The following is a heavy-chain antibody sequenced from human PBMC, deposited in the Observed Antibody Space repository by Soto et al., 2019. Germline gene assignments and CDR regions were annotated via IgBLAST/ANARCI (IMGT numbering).Heavy chain of an antibody. D-gene: IGHD2-2*01. J-gene: IGHJ6*03. CDR2: ISSSSSTI. CDR3: ARDVVVPAAMPFYMDV. V-gene: IGHV3-48*01. CDR1: GFTFSSYS. Sequence: GGSLRLSCAASGFTFSSYSMNWVRQAPGKGLEWVSYISSSSSTIYYADSVKGRFTISRDNAKNSLYLQMNSLRAEDTAVYYCARDVVVPAAMPFYMDVWGKGTTVTVSS.